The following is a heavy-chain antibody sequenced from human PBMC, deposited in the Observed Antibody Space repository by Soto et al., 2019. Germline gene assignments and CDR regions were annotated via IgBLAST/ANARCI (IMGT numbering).Heavy chain of an antibody. Sequence: PGDSLKISCEVSGFTLSMYSMTWVRQAPGKGLEWVAKIPQEGSDGHYVDSVKGRFTISRDNAKNSVYLQMNSLRAEDTAVYYCATDRLILPDNDFFYGSEVWGQGANVTVS. CDR2: IPQEGSDG. J-gene: IGHJ6*02. D-gene: IGHD2-21*02. V-gene: IGHV3-7*03. CDR1: GFTLSMYS. CDR3: ATDRLILPDNDFFYGSEV.